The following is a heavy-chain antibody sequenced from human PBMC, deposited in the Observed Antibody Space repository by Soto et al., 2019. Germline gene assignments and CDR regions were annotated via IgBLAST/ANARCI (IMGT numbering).Heavy chain of an antibody. D-gene: IGHD3-16*01. CDR2: MNPSSANT. J-gene: IGHJ6*02. CDR1: RYTFISYD. CDR3: TRGQEVWWNAGPLGLHGLDV. Sequence: ASVKVSCKASRYTFISYDINWVRQAPGQGLEWMGWMNPSSANTGYAQKFQGRISMTRNTSMNTAYMELNRLTSEDTAVYYCTRGQEVWWNAGPLGLHGLDVWGQGTTVTVSS. V-gene: IGHV1-8*01.